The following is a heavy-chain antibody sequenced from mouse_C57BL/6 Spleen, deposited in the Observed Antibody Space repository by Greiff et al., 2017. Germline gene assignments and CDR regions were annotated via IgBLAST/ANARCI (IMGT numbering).Heavy chain of an antibody. Sequence: EVKLMESGPGLVKPSQSLSLTCSVTGYSITSGYYWNWIRQFPGNKLEWMGYISYDGSNNYNPSLKNRISITRDTSKNQFFLKLNSVTTEDTATYYCARGGAYGNYPDYWGQGTTLTVSS. V-gene: IGHV3-6*01. D-gene: IGHD2-1*01. CDR1: GYSITSGYY. J-gene: IGHJ2*01. CDR3: ARGGAYGNYPDY. CDR2: ISYDGSN.